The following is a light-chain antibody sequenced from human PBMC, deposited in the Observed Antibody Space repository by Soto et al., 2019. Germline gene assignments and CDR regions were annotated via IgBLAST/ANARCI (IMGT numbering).Light chain of an antibody. CDR2: GNT. J-gene: IGLJ3*02. Sequence: QSVLTQPPSVSGAPGQRVTISCTASSSNIGAGYDVHWYQQLPGTAPKHLIYGNTNRPSGVPDRFSGSKSGTSASLAITGLQAEDEADYYCQSYDSSLSAWVFGGGTKLTVL. CDR1: SSNIGAGYD. CDR3: QSYDSSLSAWV. V-gene: IGLV1-40*01.